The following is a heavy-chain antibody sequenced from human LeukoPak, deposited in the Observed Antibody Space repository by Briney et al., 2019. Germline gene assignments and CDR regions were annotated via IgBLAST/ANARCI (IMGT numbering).Heavy chain of an antibody. J-gene: IGHJ6*02. V-gene: IGHV3-9*01. CDR1: GFTFDDYA. D-gene: IGHD3-16*01. CDR3: ARDSTEGLAARMYYYYYGMDV. CDR2: ISWNSGSI. Sequence: PGGSLRLSCAASGFTFDDYAMHWVRQAPGKGLEWISGISWNSGSIGYADSVKGRFTISRDNAKNSLYLQMNSLRAEDTAVYYCARDSTEGLAARMYYYYYGMDVWGQGTTVTVSS.